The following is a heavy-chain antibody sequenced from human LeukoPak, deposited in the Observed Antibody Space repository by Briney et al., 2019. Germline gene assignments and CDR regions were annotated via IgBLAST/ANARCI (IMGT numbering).Heavy chain of an antibody. D-gene: IGHD6-6*01. CDR1: GGSITSSTYY. Sequence: SETLSLTCTVSGGSITSSTYYWSWIRQPPGKGLEWIGEINHSGSTNYNPSLKSRVTISVDTSKNQFSLKLSSVTAADTAVYYCARGRGMRAARPPLDYWGQGTLVTVSS. J-gene: IGHJ4*02. V-gene: IGHV4-39*07. CDR3: ARGRGMRAARPPLDY. CDR2: INHSGST.